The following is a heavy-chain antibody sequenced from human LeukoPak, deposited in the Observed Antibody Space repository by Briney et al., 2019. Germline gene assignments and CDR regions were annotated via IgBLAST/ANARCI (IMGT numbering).Heavy chain of an antibody. CDR3: ARALDSSSSRYQAFEE. Sequence: GRSLRLSCSASGFTFSNYWMSWVRQAPGGGLEWVANIKQDESEKYYVDSVKGRFTISRDNAKSSLYLQMNSLRAEDTAVYYCARALDSSSSRYQAFEEWGQGTLVTVSS. CDR1: GFTFSNYW. CDR2: IKQDESEK. V-gene: IGHV3-7*01. J-gene: IGHJ4*02. D-gene: IGHD2-2*01.